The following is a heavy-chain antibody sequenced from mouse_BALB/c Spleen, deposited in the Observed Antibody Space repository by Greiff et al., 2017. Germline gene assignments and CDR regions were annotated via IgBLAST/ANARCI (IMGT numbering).Heavy chain of an antibody. CDR3: ARERTGTGGYYFDY. J-gene: IGHJ2*01. CDR2: IWAGGST. D-gene: IGHD4-1*01. V-gene: IGHV2-9*02. CDR1: GFSLTSYG. Sequence: VKLMESGPGLVAPSQSLSITCTVSGFSLTSYGVHWVRQPPGKGLEWLGVIWAGGSTNYNSALMSRLSISKDNSKSQVFLKMNRLQTDDTAMYYCARERTGTGGYYFDYWGQGTTLTVSS.